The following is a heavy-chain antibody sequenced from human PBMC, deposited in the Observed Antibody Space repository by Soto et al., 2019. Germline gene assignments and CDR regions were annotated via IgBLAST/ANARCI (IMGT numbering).Heavy chain of an antibody. D-gene: IGHD3-10*01. CDR2: IIPIFGTA. CDR1: GGTFSSYA. V-gene: IGHV1-69*13. CDR3: AKVGPYDSGSYMFRYNWFGP. Sequence: ASVKVSCKASGGTFSSYAISWVRQAPGQGLEWMGGIIPIFGTANYAQKFQGRVTITADESTSTAYMELNSLRDEDTAVYYCAKVGPYDSGSYMFRYNWFGPWGPGTLVTVSS. J-gene: IGHJ5*02.